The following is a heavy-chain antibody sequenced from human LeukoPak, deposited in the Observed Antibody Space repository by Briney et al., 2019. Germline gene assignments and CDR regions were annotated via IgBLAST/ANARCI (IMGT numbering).Heavy chain of an antibody. CDR3: ARPYYYDSRIDP. CDR1: GGSISSGDYS. CDR2: MYYSGST. D-gene: IGHD3-22*01. Sequence: SETLSLTCTVSGGSISSGDYSWRWIRQPPGKGLEWIGYMYYSGSTYYNPSLKSRVVISVDTSKNQFSLKLSSVTAADTAVYYCARPYYYDSRIDPWGQGILVTVSS. J-gene: IGHJ5*02. V-gene: IGHV4-30-4*01.